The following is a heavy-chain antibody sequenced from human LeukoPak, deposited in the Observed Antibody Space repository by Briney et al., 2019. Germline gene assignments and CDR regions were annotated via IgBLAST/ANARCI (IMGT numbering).Heavy chain of an antibody. D-gene: IGHD2-15*01. J-gene: IGHJ4*02. V-gene: IGHV3-73*01. CDR2: IGSTANGYAT. Sequence: PGGSLRLSCAASGFTFSGSALHWVRQASGKGLEWVGRIGSTANGYATAYAASVKGRFTISRDDSKNTAYLQMDSLKTEDTAVYYCTVNYCSGGSCYMLWGQGTLVTVSS. CDR3: TVNYCSGGSCYML. CDR1: GFTFSGSA.